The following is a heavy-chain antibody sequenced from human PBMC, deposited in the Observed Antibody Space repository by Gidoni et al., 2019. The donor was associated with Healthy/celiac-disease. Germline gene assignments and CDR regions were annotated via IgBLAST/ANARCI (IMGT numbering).Heavy chain of an antibody. D-gene: IGHD2-8*01. CDR2: IWYDGSNK. J-gene: IGHJ6*02. CDR1: GFTFSSYG. Sequence: QVQLVESGGGVVQPGRSLRLSCAASGFTFSSYGMHWVRQAPGKGLEWVAVIWYDGSNKYYADSVKGRFTISRDNSKNTLYLQMNSLRAEDTAVYYCARVKAMLGMDVWGQGTTVTVSS. CDR3: ARVKAMLGMDV. V-gene: IGHV3-33*01.